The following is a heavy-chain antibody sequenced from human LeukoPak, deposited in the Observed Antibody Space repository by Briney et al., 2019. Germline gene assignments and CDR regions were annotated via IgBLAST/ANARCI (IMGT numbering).Heavy chain of an antibody. CDR3: ARASYSYDINGWVPFDY. CDR2: FYYSGST. J-gene: IGHJ4*02. V-gene: IGHV4-59*08. CDR1: GGSISSYY. Sequence: PSETLSLTCTVSGGSISSYYWSWIRQPPGRGLEWLGYFYYSGSTNYNPSLKSRVTISGDTSKNQFSLRLSSVTAADTAVYYCARASYSYDINGWVPFDYWGQGTLVTVSS. D-gene: IGHD3-22*01.